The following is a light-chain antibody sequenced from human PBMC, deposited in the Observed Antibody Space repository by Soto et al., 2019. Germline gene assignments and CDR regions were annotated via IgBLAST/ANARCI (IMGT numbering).Light chain of an antibody. CDR1: QGISSY. V-gene: IGKV1-8*01. CDR2: AAS. Sequence: AIRMTQSPSSLSESTGDRVTITCRASQGISSYLAWYQQKPGKAPKLLIYAASTLQSGVPSRFSGSGSGTDFTLTISCLQSEDFATYYCQQYYSYPCTFGQGTKLEIK. J-gene: IGKJ2*02. CDR3: QQYYSYPCT.